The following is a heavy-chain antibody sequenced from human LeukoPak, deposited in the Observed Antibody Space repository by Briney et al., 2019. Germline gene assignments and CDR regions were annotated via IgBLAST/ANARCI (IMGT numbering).Heavy chain of an antibody. Sequence: GGSLRLSCAASGFTLSNYWMSWVRQAPGKGLEWVANIKQDGSEKYYVDSVKGRFTISRDNAKNSLYLQMNSLTAEDTAVYYCARKMKTGDRVGTFDIWGQGTMVTVSS. CDR3: ARKMKTGDRVGTFDI. CDR2: IKQDGSEK. CDR1: GFTLSNYW. V-gene: IGHV3-7*04. D-gene: IGHD1-1*01. J-gene: IGHJ3*02.